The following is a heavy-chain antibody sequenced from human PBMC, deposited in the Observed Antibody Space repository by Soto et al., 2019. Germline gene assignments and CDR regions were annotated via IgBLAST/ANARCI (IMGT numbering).Heavy chain of an antibody. CDR2: ISGSGSDT. V-gene: IGHV3-23*01. Sequence: GGSLRLSCAASGFIFSNYAMSWVRRAPGKGLEWVSTISGSGSDTYSPDSVRGRFTISRDRSKNTVYLQMNSLRADDTAVYYCAKIRGSGWPFDYWGQGTPVTVSS. CDR1: GFIFSNYA. D-gene: IGHD6-19*01. CDR3: AKIRGSGWPFDY. J-gene: IGHJ4*02.